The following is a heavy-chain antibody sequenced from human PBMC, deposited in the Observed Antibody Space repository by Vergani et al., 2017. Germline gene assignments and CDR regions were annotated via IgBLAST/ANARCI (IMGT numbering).Heavy chain of an antibody. Sequence: QVQMQESGPGLVKTSETLSLTCSVSGYSIGSGFYWAWIRQSPGEGLEWIGYVFRNGNVNYNPSFNFRVAIDTSNNELSLRVTSVTAADTAVYYCARDFGGEWYFDLWGRGATVTVSS. CDR3: ARDFGGEWYFDL. CDR1: GYSIGSGFY. D-gene: IGHD4-23*01. J-gene: IGHJ2*01. CDR2: VFRNGNV. V-gene: IGHV4-38-2*02.